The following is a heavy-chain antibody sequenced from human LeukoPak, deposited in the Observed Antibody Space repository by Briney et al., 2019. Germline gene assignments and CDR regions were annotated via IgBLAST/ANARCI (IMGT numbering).Heavy chain of an antibody. CDR2: ISGSGGST. CDR3: AKVYGSGSYSLDY. V-gene: IGHV3-23*01. D-gene: IGHD3-10*01. Sequence: GGSLRLSCAASAFTFRSYAMIWVRQAPGKGLEWVSGISGSGGSTYYSDSAKGRFTISRDNSNNTLYLQMNSLRAEDTAVYYCAKVYGSGSYSLDYWGQGTLVTVSS. CDR1: AFTFRSYA. J-gene: IGHJ4*02.